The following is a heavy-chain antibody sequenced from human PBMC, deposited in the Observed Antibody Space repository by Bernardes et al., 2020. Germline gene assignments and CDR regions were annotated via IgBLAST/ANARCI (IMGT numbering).Heavy chain of an antibody. CDR1: GGSISSYY. D-gene: IGHD3-16*01. J-gene: IGHJ6*03. CDR2: IYYSGST. V-gene: IGHV4-59*01. Sequence: LSLTCTVSGGSISSYYWSWIRQPPGKRLEWIGYIYYSGSTNSNPSLKSRVTISVDTSKNQFSLKLSSVTAADTAVYYCARGGSSYYYYYMDVWGKGTTVTVSS. CDR3: ARGGSSYYYYYMDV.